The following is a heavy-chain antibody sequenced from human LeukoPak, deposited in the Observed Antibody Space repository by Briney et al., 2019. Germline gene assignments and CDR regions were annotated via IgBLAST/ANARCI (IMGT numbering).Heavy chain of an antibody. V-gene: IGHV3-64*04. Sequence: GGSLRLSCAASGFTFRTYAIHWVRQAPGKGLEYISAISDDGITTYYADSVKGRFTISRDNSKNTVYLQMNSPRAEDTAVYYCARVGGDILSGHRTGYYYAMDVWGQGTTVTVSS. D-gene: IGHD3-9*01. CDR2: ISDDGITT. CDR3: ARVGGDILSGHRTGYYYAMDV. CDR1: GFTFRTYA. J-gene: IGHJ6*02.